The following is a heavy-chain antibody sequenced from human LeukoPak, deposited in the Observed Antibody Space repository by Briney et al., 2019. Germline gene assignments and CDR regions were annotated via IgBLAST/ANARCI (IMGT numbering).Heavy chain of an antibody. Sequence: GGSLRLSCAASGFTFSSYAFHWVRQAPGKGLEWVALISDHESGSNEYYAASVKGRFTISRDNSRKTLSLQMNTLRIEDTAVYYCARMGGWVFPSAPDYWGQGTLVTVSS. CDR3: ARMGGWVFPSAPDY. J-gene: IGHJ4*02. CDR2: ISDHESGSNE. CDR1: GFTFSSYA. D-gene: IGHD3-16*01. V-gene: IGHV3-30-3*01.